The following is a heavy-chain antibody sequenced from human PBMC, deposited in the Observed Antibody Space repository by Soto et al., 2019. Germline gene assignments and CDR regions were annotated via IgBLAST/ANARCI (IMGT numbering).Heavy chain of an antibody. CDR3: TTEMATTTGHAFDI. J-gene: IGHJ3*02. CDR2: IKSKTDGGTT. CDR1: GFTFRNAW. Sequence: PVGSLRLSCAASGFTFRNAWMSWVRHAPGKGLEWVVRIKSKTDGGTTDYAAPVKGRFTISRDDSKNTLYLQMNSLKTEDTAVYYCTTEMATTTGHAFDIWGQGTMVTVSS. D-gene: IGHD1-1*01. V-gene: IGHV3-15*01.